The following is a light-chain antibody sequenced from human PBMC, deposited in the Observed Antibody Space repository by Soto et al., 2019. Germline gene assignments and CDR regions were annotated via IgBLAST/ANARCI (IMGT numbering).Light chain of an antibody. J-gene: IGLJ1*01. CDR3: QSYDSSLSGSA. Sequence: QSVLTQPPSVSGAPGQRVTISCTGSSSNVGAGYDVHWYQQLPGTAPKLLISGNTNRPSGVPDRFSGSKSGTSASLAITGLQAEDEADYYCQSYDSSLSGSAFGTGTKLTVL. CDR2: GNT. V-gene: IGLV1-40*01. CDR1: SSNVGAGYD.